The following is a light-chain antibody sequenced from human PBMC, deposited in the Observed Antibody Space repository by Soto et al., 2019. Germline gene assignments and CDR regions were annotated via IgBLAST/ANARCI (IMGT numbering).Light chain of an antibody. Sequence: IVLTQSPATLSLSPGEGATLSCRACQSVSSYLAWYQQKPGQAPRLLIYDASNRATGIPARFSGSGSGTDFTLTISSLEPEDFAVYYCQQRSNWPLTFGGGPKVDIK. J-gene: IGKJ4*01. CDR3: QQRSNWPLT. V-gene: IGKV3-11*01. CDR1: QSVSSY. CDR2: DAS.